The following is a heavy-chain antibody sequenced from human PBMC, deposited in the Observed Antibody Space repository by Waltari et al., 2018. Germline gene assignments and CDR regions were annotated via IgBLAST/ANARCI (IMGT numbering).Heavy chain of an antibody. CDR3: ARVPYYINIWFDS. CDR2: INQDGSDR. Sequence: EVQLVESGGGLVQPGGSLRLSCGASGFTFNPFGMSWIRQAPGKGLEWVASINQDGSDRRYGDSVKDRFTISRDNARNSLFLQMNSLTAEDTAMYYCARVPYYINIWFDSWGQGTLVTVSS. J-gene: IGHJ5*01. CDR1: GFTFNPFG. V-gene: IGHV3-7*01. D-gene: IGHD3-22*01.